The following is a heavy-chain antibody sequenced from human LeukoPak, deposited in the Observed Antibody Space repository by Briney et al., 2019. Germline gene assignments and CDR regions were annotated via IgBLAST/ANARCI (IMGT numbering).Heavy chain of an antibody. CDR3: AREIRLYSSSWPRWFDP. Sequence: ASVKVSCKASGYTFTSYDISWVRQAPGQGLEWMGWISAYNGNTNYAQKFQGRATMSTDTSTSTAYMELRSLRSDDTAVYYCAREIRLYSSSWPRWFDPWGQGTLVTVSS. V-gene: IGHV1-18*01. CDR1: GYTFTSYD. CDR2: ISAYNGNT. D-gene: IGHD6-13*01. J-gene: IGHJ5*02.